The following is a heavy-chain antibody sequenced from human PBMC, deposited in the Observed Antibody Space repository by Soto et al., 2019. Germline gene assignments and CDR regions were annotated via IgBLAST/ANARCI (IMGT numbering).Heavy chain of an antibody. D-gene: IGHD3-10*01. CDR2: LWFDGSNE. CDR3: AKVLYASESFDSEEAPYGMDV. CDR1: GFPFSRYD. J-gene: IGHJ6*02. Sequence: AGGSLRLSCAASGFPFSRYDMHWVRQAPGKGLEWVAVLWFDGSNEYYADSVQGRFTISRDNSKNTLYLQMDSLRAEDTAVYYCAKVLYASESFDSEEAPYGMDVWGQGTTVTV. V-gene: IGHV3-33*06.